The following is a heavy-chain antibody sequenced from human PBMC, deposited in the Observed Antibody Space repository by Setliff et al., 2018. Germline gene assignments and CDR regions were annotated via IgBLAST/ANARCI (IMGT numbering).Heavy chain of an antibody. J-gene: IGHJ5*02. Sequence: SETLSLTCTVSGGSISSGGYYWSWIRQHPGKGLEWIGHIYYSGSTYYNPSLKSRVTISVDTSKNQFSLKPSSVTAADTAVYYCARKNQLRHYNWFDPWGQGTLVTVSS. D-gene: IGHD2-2*01. CDR3: ARKNQLRHYNWFDP. CDR2: IYYSGST. CDR1: GGSISSGGYY. V-gene: IGHV4-31*03.